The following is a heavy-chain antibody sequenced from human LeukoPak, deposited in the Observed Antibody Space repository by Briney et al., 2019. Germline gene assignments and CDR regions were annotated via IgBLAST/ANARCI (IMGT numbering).Heavy chain of an antibody. CDR1: GYIFTSYY. Sequence: GEYLMLSCNASGYIFTSYYICWVRHPPAKGLEWKGIIISDDCDTSYNPSFKDRVTISADTSNNTFSLQMSSVKAADTAVYYCARRNEESSDSYYFDYWGQGTLVTVSS. CDR3: ARRNEESSDSYYFDY. D-gene: IGHD3-22*01. V-gene: IGHV5-51*01. CDR2: IISDDCDT. J-gene: IGHJ4*02.